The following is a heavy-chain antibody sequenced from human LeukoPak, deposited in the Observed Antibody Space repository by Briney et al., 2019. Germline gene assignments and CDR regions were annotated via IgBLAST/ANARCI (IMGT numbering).Heavy chain of an antibody. CDR2: VFHTGDT. Sequence: SETLSLTCAVSGVSISSFYWSWIRQPPGKGLQWIGYVFHTGDTNHNPSLKGRVTMSLDTSKDQVSLRLTSVTAADTAVYFCARHPFATPFDHWGRGTLVTVSS. D-gene: IGHD2-15*01. J-gene: IGHJ4*02. CDR1: GVSISSFY. V-gene: IGHV4-59*08. CDR3: ARHPFATPFDH.